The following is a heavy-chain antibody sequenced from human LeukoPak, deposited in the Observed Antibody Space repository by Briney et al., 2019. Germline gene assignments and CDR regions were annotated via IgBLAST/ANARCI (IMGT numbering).Heavy chain of an antibody. J-gene: IGHJ4*02. D-gene: IGHD4-17*01. V-gene: IGHV4-34*01. CDR1: GVSFDDYY. CDR3: TRMTTGHDY. Sequence: PSETLSLTCAVSGVSFDDYYWSWVRQTPGKGLEWIGEINHSGYTNDSPSLKSRVTLSTDTSRKQFSLNLRSMTVADAGIYYCTRMTTGHDYWGQGTLVTVSS. CDR2: INHSGYT.